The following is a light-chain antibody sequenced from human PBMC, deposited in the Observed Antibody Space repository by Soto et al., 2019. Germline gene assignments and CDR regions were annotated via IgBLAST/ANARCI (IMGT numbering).Light chain of an antibody. CDR2: GAS. V-gene: IGKV3-20*02. J-gene: IGKJ1*01. CDR3: QDFNNPWT. Sequence: ATLSLSHGERATLSCWASQSVCTRYLAWYQQKPGQSPRLLIYGASSRATGIPKRCSSSGSATVSPLTSSILPPDSSTVYRFQDFNNPWTFGHGAKVDIK. CDR1: QSVCTRY.